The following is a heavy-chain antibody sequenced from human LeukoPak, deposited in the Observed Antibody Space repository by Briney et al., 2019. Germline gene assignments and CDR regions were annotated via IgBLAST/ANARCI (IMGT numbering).Heavy chain of an antibody. CDR3: AKTARVLDN. CDR1: KFTLSDFW. CDR2: LKHDGSDQ. V-gene: IGHV3-7*01. J-gene: IGHJ4*02. D-gene: IGHD1-14*01. Sequence: GGSLRLSCAASKFTLSDFWMSWVRQAPGKGPEWVAILKHDGSDQYYVDSVKGRFTVSRDNAKNSLYLQMSSLRVEDTAVYYCAKTARVLDNWGQGTQVTVSS.